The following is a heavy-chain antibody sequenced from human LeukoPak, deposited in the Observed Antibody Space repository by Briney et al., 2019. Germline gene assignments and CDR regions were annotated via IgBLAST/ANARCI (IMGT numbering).Heavy chain of an antibody. Sequence: PSETLSLTCTVSGGSISSYYWSWIRQPPGKGLEWIGYIYYSGSTNYNPSLKSRVTISVDTSKNQFSLKLSSATAADTAVYYCAREGRRFEPPYYYMDVWGKGTTVTVSS. V-gene: IGHV4-59*01. D-gene: IGHD1-14*01. J-gene: IGHJ6*03. CDR1: GGSISSYY. CDR3: AREGRRFEPPYYYMDV. CDR2: IYYSGST.